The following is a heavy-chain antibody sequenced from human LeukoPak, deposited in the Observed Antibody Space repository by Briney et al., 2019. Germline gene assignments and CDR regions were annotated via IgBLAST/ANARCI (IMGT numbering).Heavy chain of an antibody. D-gene: IGHD3-10*01. CDR1: GFTFSSYG. CDR3: ARDPLEGITMVRVPRPHYGMDV. Sequence: HPGGSLRLSCAASGFTFSSYGMHWVRQAPGKGLEWVAVISYDGSNKYYADSVKGRFTISRDNSKNTLYLQMNSLRAEDTAVYYCARDPLEGITMVRVPRPHYGMDVWGKGTTVTVSS. V-gene: IGHV3-30*03. J-gene: IGHJ6*04. CDR2: ISYDGSNK.